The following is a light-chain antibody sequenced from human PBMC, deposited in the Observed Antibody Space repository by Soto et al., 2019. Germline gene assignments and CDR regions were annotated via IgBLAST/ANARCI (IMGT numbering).Light chain of an antibody. CDR3: QQSFSTPRT. Sequence: DIQMTQSPSSLSASVADRVTITCRASQSISNYLNWYQQKPGKAPNLLIYAASSLQSGVPSRFSGSGSRTDFTLTISSLQPEDFATYYCQQSFSTPRTFGQGTKVEIK. CDR2: AAS. J-gene: IGKJ1*01. CDR1: QSISNY. V-gene: IGKV1-39*01.